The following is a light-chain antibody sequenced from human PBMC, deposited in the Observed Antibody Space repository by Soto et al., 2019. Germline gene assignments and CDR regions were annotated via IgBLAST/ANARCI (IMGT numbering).Light chain of an antibody. CDR3: QQRSKR. V-gene: IGKV3D-20*02. CDR2: GAS. J-gene: IGKJ4*01. Sequence: LYAGKGDTVSCRASQSVSSSYLAWYQQKPGQAPRLLIYGASSRATGIPDRFSGSGSGTDFTLTSSSLEPEVLAVYSCQQRSKRFGRGTKVDI. CDR1: QSVSSSY.